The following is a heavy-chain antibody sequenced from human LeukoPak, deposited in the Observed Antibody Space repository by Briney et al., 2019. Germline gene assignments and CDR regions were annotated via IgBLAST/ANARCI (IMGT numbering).Heavy chain of an antibody. V-gene: IGHV3-30*01. D-gene: IGHD3-10*01. CDR1: GFTFSSYA. CDR3: ARAILWLGEFDAFDI. J-gene: IGHJ3*02. CDR2: ISYEGSNK. Sequence: GGSLRLSCAASGFTFSSYAMHWVRQAPGKGLEWVAVISYEGSNKYYADSVKGRFTISRDHSKNTLYLQMNSLRAEDTAVYYCARAILWLGEFDAFDIWGPGTMVTVSS.